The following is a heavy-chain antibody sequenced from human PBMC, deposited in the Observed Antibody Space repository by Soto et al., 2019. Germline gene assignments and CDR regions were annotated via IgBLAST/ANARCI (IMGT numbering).Heavy chain of an antibody. Sequence: SQTLSLTCAISGDSVSSNTAAWNWIRSSPSRGLEWLGRTYYRSNWRHDYAVSVKSRITVNPDTSKNHFSLQLNSVTPDDTAVYSSARGVAGRGFDLWGQGTLVTVSS. CDR1: GDSVSSNTAA. CDR3: ARGVAGRGFDL. D-gene: IGHD6-19*01. CDR2: TYYRSNWRH. V-gene: IGHV6-1*01. J-gene: IGHJ4*02.